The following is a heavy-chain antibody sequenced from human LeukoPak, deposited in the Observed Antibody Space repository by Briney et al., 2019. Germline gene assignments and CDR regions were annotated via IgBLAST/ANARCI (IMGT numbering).Heavy chain of an antibody. Sequence: PSETLPLTCTVSGGSISSSSYYWGWICQPPGKGLEWIGSIYYSGSTYYNPSPKSRVTISVDTSKNQFSLKLSSVTAADTAVYYSARLSSVIDYWGQGTLVTVSS. J-gene: IGHJ4*02. CDR2: IYYSGST. V-gene: IGHV4-39*01. D-gene: IGHD6-6*01. CDR1: GGSISSSSYY. CDR3: ARLSSVIDY.